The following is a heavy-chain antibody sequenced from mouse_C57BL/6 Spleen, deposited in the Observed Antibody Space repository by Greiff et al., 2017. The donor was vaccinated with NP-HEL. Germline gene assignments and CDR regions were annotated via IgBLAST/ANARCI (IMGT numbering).Heavy chain of an antibody. J-gene: IGHJ4*01. CDR2: ISSGSSTI. CDR1: GFTFSDYG. D-gene: IGHD1-1*01. CDR3: ARGGYYYGTLYAMDY. V-gene: IGHV5-17*01. Sequence: EVKLAESGGGLVKPGGSLKLSCAASGFTFSDYGMHWVRQAPEKGLEWVAYISSGSSTIYYADTMKGRFTISRDNAKNTLFLQMTSLRSEDTAMYYCARGGYYYGTLYAMDYWGQGTSVTVSS.